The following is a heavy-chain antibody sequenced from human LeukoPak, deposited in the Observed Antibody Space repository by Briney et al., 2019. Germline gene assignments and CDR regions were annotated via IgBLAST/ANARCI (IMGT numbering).Heavy chain of an antibody. J-gene: IGHJ3*02. CDR3: ARSPLPDIVVVPAAIYAFDI. CDR2: IYYSGST. Sequence: PSETLSLTCTVSGGSISSYYWSWIRQPPGKGLEGIGYIYYSGSTNYNPSLKSRVTISVDTSKNQFSLKLSSVTAADTAVYYCARSPLPDIVVVPAAIYAFDIWGQGTMVTVSS. CDR1: GGSISSYY. D-gene: IGHD2-2*01. V-gene: IGHV4-59*01.